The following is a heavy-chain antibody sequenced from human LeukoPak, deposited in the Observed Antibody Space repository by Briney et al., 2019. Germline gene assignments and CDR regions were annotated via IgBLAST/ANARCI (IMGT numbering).Heavy chain of an antibody. D-gene: IGHD3-3*01. V-gene: IGHV3-9*01. J-gene: IGHJ4*02. CDR3: AKDRYDFWSGYSPNNYFDY. Sequence: GRSLRLSCAASGFTFDDYVMHWVRQAPGKGLEWVSGISWNSGSIGYADSVKGRFTISRDNAKNSLYLQMNSLRAEDTALYYCAKDRYDFWSGYSPNNYFDYWGQGTLVTVSS. CDR2: ISWNSGSI. CDR1: GFTFDDYV.